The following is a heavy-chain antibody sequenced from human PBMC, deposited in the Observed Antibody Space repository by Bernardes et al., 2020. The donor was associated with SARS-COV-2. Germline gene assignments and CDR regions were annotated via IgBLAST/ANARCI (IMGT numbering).Heavy chain of an antibody. Sequence: SETLSLTCAVYGGSFSAYYWSWIRQSPGKGLEWIGEINHSGGTKYNPSLKSRVTISVDPSKNQFSLKLTSVTAADTGVYYCARGVKQIPQKHYDFWSGYYQKSAFDPWGQGTLVTVSS. CDR3: ARGVKQIPQKHYDFWSGYYQKSAFDP. CDR1: GGSFSAYY. J-gene: IGHJ5*02. D-gene: IGHD3-3*01. V-gene: IGHV4-34*01. CDR2: INHSGGT.